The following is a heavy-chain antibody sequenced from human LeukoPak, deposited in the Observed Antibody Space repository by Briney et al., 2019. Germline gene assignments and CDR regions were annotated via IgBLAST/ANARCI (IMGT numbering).Heavy chain of an antibody. D-gene: IGHD5-24*01. CDR1: GYSISTGYY. V-gene: IGHV4-38-2*02. CDR2: FYHGGST. Sequence: PSETLSLTCTVSGYSISTGYYWDWIRQPPGKGLEWIGTFYHGGSTNYNPSLKSRVTISVDTSKDQFSLKLSSVTAADTAVYYCARANAGWLQLLGDAFDIWGQGTMVAVSS. CDR3: ARANAGWLQLLGDAFDI. J-gene: IGHJ3*02.